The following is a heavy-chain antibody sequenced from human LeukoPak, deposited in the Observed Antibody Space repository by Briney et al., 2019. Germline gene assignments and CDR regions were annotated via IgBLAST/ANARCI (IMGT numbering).Heavy chain of an antibody. CDR1: GGTFSSYA. CDR3: ARGSWIQLWSGYDY. V-gene: IGHV1-69*13. J-gene: IGHJ4*02. CDR2: IIPIFGTA. D-gene: IGHD5-18*01. Sequence: SVKVSCKASGGTFSSYAISWVRQAPGQGLEWMGGIIPIFGTANYAQKFQVRVTITADESTSTAYMELSRLRSEDTAVYYCARGSWIQLWSGYDYWGQGTLVTVSS.